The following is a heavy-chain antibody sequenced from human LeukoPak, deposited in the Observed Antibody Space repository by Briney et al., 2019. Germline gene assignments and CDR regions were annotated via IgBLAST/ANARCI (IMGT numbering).Heavy chain of an antibody. CDR1: GFTFSSYA. CDR3: AKDADIVVVPAACVY. Sequence: GGSLRLSCAASGFTFSSYAMSWVRQAPGKGLEWVSAISGSGSSTYYADSVKGRFTISRDNSKNTLYLQMNSLRAEDTAVYYCAKDADIVVVPAACVYWGQGTLVTVSS. CDR2: ISGSGSST. D-gene: IGHD2-2*01. J-gene: IGHJ4*02. V-gene: IGHV3-23*01.